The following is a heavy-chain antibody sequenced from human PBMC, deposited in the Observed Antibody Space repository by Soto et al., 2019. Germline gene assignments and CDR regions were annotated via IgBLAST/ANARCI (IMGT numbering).Heavy chain of an antibody. CDR1: SGPDRSHN. D-gene: IGHD4-17*01. CDR2: VYYTGDT. Sequence: QVQLQQSGPRLVKPSETLSLTCTVSSGPDRSHNWGWIRQPPGRGLEWIGYVYYTGDTAYNPSLRSLVVISADTSTNDISLTLSSVTAADTAVYYCVRQGIDYLHGLVDVWGQGTTVSISS. J-gene: IGHJ6*02. CDR3: VRQGIDYLHGLVDV. V-gene: IGHV4-59*08.